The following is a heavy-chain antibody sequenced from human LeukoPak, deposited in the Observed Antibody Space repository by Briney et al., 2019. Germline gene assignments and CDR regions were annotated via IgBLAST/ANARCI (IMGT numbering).Heavy chain of an antibody. CDR3: ARDHCTNGVCYLYYYYYYMDV. CDR2: ISSSGSTI. V-gene: IGHV3-48*03. D-gene: IGHD2-8*01. CDR1: GFTFSSYE. J-gene: IGHJ6*03. Sequence: PGGSLRLSCAASGFTFSSYEMNWVRQAPGKGLEWVSYISSSGSTIYYADSVKGRFTISRDNAKNSLYLQMNSLRAEDTAVYYCARDHCTNGVCYLYYYYYYMDVWGKGTTVTISS.